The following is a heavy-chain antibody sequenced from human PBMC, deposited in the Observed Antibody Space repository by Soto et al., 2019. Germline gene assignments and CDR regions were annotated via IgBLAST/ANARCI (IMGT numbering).Heavy chain of an antibody. Sequence: SETLSVTCTVSGGSISSYDWSWIRQPPGKGLEWIGYIYYSGSTNYNPSLKSRVTISVDTSKNQFSLKLSSVTAADTAVYYCARGYRHSSSYAYYYYYGMDVWGQGTTVTVSS. J-gene: IGHJ6*02. CDR2: IYYSGST. V-gene: IGHV4-59*01. CDR1: GGSISSYD. CDR3: ARGYRHSSSYAYYYYYGMDV. D-gene: IGHD6-13*01.